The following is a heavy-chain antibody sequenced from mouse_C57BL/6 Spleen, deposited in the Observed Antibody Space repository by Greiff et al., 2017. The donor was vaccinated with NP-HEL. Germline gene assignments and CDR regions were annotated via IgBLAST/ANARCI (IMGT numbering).Heavy chain of an antibody. CDR3: ARSPLYDGSSYWYFDV. V-gene: IGHV7-3*01. CDR1: GFTFTDYY. Sequence: DVQLVESGGGLVQPGGSLSLSCAASGFTFTDYYMSWVRQPPGKALEWLGFIRNKANGYTTEYSASVKGRFTISRDNSQSILYLQMNALRAEDSATYYCARSPLYDGSSYWYFDVWGTGTTVTVSS. D-gene: IGHD1-1*01. J-gene: IGHJ1*03. CDR2: IRNKANGYTT.